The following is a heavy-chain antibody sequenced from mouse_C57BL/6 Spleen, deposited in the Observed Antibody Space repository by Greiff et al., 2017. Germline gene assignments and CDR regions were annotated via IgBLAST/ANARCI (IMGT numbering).Heavy chain of an antibody. CDR2: INPNNGGT. V-gene: IGHV1-18*01. D-gene: IGHD2-3*01. Sequence: VQLQQSGPELVKPGASVKIPCKASGYTFTDYNMDWVKQSHGKSLEWIGDINPNNGGTNYNQKFKGKATLTVDKSSSTAYMELRSLTSEDSAVYYCARCGYYSGAWFAYWGQGTLVTVSA. CDR3: ARCGYYSGAWFAY. CDR1: GYTFTDYN. J-gene: IGHJ3*01.